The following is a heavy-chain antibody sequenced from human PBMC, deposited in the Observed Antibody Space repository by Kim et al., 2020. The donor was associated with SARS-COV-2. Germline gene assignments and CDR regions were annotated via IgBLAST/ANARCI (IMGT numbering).Heavy chain of an antibody. CDR3: ARADYAAFDI. D-gene: IGHD4-17*01. Sequence: STYYADSVKGRFTISRDNSKNTLYLQMNSLRAEDTAVYYCARADYAAFDIWGQGTMVTVSS. CDR2: ST. J-gene: IGHJ3*02. V-gene: IGHV3-53*01.